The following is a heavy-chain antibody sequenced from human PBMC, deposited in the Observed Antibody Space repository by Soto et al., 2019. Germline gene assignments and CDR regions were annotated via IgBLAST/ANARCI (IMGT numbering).Heavy chain of an antibody. CDR2: IYYSGST. J-gene: IGHJ5*02. CDR3: ARDAHFGFDP. V-gene: IGHV4-61*01. Sequence: SETLSLTCTVSGGSVSSGSYYWSWIRQPPGKGLEWIGYIYYSGSTNYNPSLKSRVTISVDTSKNQFSLKLSSVTAADTAVYYCARDAHFGFDPWGQGTLVTVSS. CDR1: GGSVSSGSYY.